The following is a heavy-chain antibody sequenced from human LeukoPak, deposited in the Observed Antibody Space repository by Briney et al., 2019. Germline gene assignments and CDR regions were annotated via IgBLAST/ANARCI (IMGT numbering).Heavy chain of an antibody. CDR3: ARGGSMVY. CDR1: GGSISSSSYY. CDR2: IYYSGST. J-gene: IGHJ4*02. Sequence: SETLSLTCTVSGGSISSSSYYWGWIRQPPGKGLEWIGSIYYSGSTYYNPPLKSRVTISVDTSKNQFSLKLSSVTAADTAVYYCARGGSMVYWGQGTLVTVSS. D-gene: IGHD2-2*01. V-gene: IGHV4-39*01.